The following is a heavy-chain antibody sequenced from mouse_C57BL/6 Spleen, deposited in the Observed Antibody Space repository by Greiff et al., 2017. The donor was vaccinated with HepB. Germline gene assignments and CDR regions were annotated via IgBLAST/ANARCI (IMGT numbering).Heavy chain of an antibody. CDR3: ARDGDYEMDY. D-gene: IGHD2-4*01. V-gene: IGHV7-3*01. J-gene: IGHJ4*01. CDR1: GFTFTDYY. CDR2: IRNKANGYTT. Sequence: EVQLQESGGGLVQPGGSLSLSCAASGFTFTDYYMSWVRQPPGKALEWLGFIRNKANGYTTEYSASVKGRFTISRDNSQSILYLQMNALRAEDSATYYCARDGDYEMDYWGQGTSVTVSS.